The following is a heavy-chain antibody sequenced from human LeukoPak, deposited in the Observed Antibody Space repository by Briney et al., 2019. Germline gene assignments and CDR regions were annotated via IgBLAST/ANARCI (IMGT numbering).Heavy chain of an antibody. CDR1: GFTFSTYW. J-gene: IGHJ6*02. CDR2: IKQDGSDK. Sequence: GGSLRLSCAASGFTFSTYWMSWVRQAPGKGLEWVANIKQDGSDKFYANSMKGRFTISRDNAKNSVYLQMDSLRVEDTAVYYCTRDYRGKDVWGRGTTVTVSS. V-gene: IGHV3-7*01. CDR3: TRDYRGKDV. D-gene: IGHD3-16*02.